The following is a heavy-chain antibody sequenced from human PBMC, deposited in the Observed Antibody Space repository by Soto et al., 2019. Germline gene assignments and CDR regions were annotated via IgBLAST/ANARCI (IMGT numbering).Heavy chain of an antibody. CDR1: GYSFTSYW. CDR3: ARLRGYCSSTSCPYYYYGMDV. Sequence: ESLKISYKGSGYSFTSYWIGWVLHMPGKGLEWMGIIYPGDSDTRYSPSFQGQVTISADKSISTAYLQWSSLKASDTAMYYCARLRGYCSSTSCPYYYYGMDVWGQGTTVTVSS. J-gene: IGHJ6*02. CDR2: IYPGDSDT. V-gene: IGHV5-51*01. D-gene: IGHD2-2*01.